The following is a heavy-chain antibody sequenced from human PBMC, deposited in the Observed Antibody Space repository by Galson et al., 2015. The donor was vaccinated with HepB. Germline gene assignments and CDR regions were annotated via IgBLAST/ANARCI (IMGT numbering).Heavy chain of an antibody. CDR3: ARGQGLYSSYAVGY. J-gene: IGHJ4*02. D-gene: IGHD5-12*01. CDR1: GYTFTSYD. V-gene: IGHV1-8*01. CDR2: VNPNSGNT. Sequence: SVKVSCKASGYTFTSYDINWVRQATGQGLEWMGWVNPNSGNTGYAQKFQGRVTMTRNTSISTAYMELSSLRSEDTAVYYCARGQGLYSSYAVGYWGQGTLVTVSS.